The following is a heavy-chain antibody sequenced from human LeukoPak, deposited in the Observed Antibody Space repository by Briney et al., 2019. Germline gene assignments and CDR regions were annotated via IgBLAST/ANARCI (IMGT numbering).Heavy chain of an antibody. CDR2: IRSKANSYAT. D-gene: IGHD3-3*01. CDR1: GFTFSGSA. V-gene: IGHV3-73*01. J-gene: IGHJ5*02. Sequence: GGSLRLSCAASGFTFSGSAMHWVRQASGKRLEWVGRIRSKANSYATAYAASVKGRFTISRDDSKNTAYLQMNSLKTEDTAVYYCTRTKDYDFWSGYCLDPWGQGTLVTVSS. CDR3: TRTKDYDFWSGYCLDP.